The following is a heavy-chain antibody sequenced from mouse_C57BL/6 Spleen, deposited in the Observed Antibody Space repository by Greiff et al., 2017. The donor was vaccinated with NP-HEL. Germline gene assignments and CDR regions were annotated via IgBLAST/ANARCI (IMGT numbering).Heavy chain of an antibody. V-gene: IGHV7-3*01. J-gene: IGHJ3*01. CDR2: IRNKANGYTT. Sequence: DVHLVESGGGLVQPGGSLSLSCAASGFTFTDYYMSWVRQPPGKALEWLGFIRNKANGYTTEYSASVKGRFTISRDNSQSILYLQMNALRAEDSATYYCARYNGNEFAYWGQGTLVTVSA. D-gene: IGHD2-1*01. CDR3: ARYNGNEFAY. CDR1: GFTFTDYY.